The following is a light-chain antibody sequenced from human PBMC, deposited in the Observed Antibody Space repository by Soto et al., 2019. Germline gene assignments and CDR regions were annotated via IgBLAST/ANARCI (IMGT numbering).Light chain of an antibody. Sequence: EIVMTQSPATLSVSPGERATFSCRARQSVSRNLAWYQHKPGQDPRLIIYGASTRATGIPARFSGSGSGTEFTLTISRLQSGDCAVYYCQQYNTWPPWTFVHGTKAEIK. J-gene: IGKJ1*01. V-gene: IGKV3-15*01. CDR2: GAS. CDR3: QQYNTWPPWT. CDR1: QSVSRN.